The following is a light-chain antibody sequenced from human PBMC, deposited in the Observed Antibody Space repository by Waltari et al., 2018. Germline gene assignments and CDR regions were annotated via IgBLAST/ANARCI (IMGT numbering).Light chain of an antibody. J-gene: IGLJ2*01. CDR3: SSYTRSSRLV. CDR2: DVD. Sequence: QSALTQPASVSGSPGQSITISCTGTSSDIGANDYVSWYQQHPGKAPQLIIFDVDKRPSGISIRVSASKSDNTASLTISGLQAEDEADYYCSSYTRSSRLVFGGGTKLVVL. V-gene: IGLV2-14*03. CDR1: SSDIGANDY.